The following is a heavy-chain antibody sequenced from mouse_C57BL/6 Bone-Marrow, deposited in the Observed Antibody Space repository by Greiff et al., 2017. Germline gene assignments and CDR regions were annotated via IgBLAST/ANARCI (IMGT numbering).Heavy chain of an antibody. V-gene: IGHV1-82*01. Sequence: QVQLKESGPELVKPGASVKISCKASGYAFSSSWMNWVKQRPGKGLEWIGRIYPGDGDTNYNGKFKGKATLTADKSSSTAYMQLSSLTSEDSAVYFCAIITTVGGYFDVCGTGTTVTVSS. CDR1: GYAFSSSW. D-gene: IGHD1-1*01. CDR3: AIITTVGGYFDV. CDR2: IYPGDGDT. J-gene: IGHJ1*03.